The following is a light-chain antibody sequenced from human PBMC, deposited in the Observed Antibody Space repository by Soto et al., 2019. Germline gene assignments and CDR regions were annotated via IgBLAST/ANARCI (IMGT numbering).Light chain of an antibody. CDR1: QTTSHY. V-gene: IGKV1-39*01. J-gene: IGKJ1*01. CDR2: AAS. Sequence: DIQMNHSPSSLSASVGDRVTITCRSSQTTSHYLNWYQEKPGKAPKLLIYAASSLQSGVPSRFSGSGSGTDFTLTISSLQPEDFATYYCQQSYSTRWTFGQGTKVEIK. CDR3: QQSYSTRWT.